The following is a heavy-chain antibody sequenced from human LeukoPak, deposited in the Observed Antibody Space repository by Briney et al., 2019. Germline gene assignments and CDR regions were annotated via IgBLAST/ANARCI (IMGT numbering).Heavy chain of an antibody. CDR1: GGSIISSNW. D-gene: IGHD4-17*01. CDR3: ATTVTTRYYFDS. Sequence: PSGTLSLTCGVSGGSIISSNWWSWVRQPPGKGLEWIGSMYYSGTTYYNPSLKSRVTISVDTYKSRFSLRLSSVTAADTAVYYCATTVTTRYYFDSWGQGTLVTVSS. V-gene: IGHV4-4*02. J-gene: IGHJ4*02. CDR2: MYYSGTT.